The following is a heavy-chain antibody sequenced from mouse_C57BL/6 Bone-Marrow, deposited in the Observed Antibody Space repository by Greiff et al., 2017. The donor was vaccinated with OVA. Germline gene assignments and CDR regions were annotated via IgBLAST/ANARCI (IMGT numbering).Heavy chain of an antibody. CDR1: GFTFSSYA. V-gene: IGHV5-4*03. CDR3: ARAPYYGYYFDY. Sequence: EVKLVESGGGLVKPGGSLKLSCAASGFTFSSYAMSWVRQTPEKRLEWVATISAGGSYTYYPDNVKGRFTISRDNAKNSLYLQMSHLKSEDTAMYYCARAPYYGYYFDYWGQGTTLTVSS. J-gene: IGHJ2*01. D-gene: IGHD1-1*02. CDR2: ISAGGSYT.